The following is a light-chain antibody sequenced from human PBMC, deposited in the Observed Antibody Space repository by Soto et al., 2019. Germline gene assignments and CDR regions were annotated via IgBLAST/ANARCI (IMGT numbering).Light chain of an antibody. Sequence: DIQMTQSPSSLSASVGDRVTITCRASQSISSYLNWYQQKPGKAPKLLIYAASSLQSGVPSRFSGSGSGTVFTLTISSLQPEDFVTYYCQQSYSTPLTFGPGTKVDIK. V-gene: IGKV1-39*01. J-gene: IGKJ3*01. CDR3: QQSYSTPLT. CDR2: AAS. CDR1: QSISSY.